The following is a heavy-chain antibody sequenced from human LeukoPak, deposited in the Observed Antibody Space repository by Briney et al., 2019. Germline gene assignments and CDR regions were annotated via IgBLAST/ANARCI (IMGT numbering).Heavy chain of an antibody. D-gene: IGHD2-21*02. Sequence: GGSLRLSCAASGFTFSSYSMNWVRQAPGKGLEWVSSISSSSSYIYYADSVKGRFTISRDNAKNSLYLQMNSLRAEDTAVYYCARDGGGAYCGGDCYSEVDYWGQGTLVTVSS. J-gene: IGHJ4*02. CDR3: ARDGGGAYCGGDCYSEVDY. CDR2: ISSSSSYI. CDR1: GFTFSSYS. V-gene: IGHV3-21*01.